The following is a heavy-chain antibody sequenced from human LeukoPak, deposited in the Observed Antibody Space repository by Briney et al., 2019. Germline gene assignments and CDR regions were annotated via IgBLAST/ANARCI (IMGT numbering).Heavy chain of an antibody. Sequence: GASVKVSCKASGYTFTSYGISWVRQAPGQGLEWMGWISAYNGNTNYAQKLQGRVTMTTDTSTSTAYMELRSLRSDDTAVYYCARVFPHPEYSSGWYSLRSGYYYYMDVWGKGTTVTVSS. CDR2: ISAYNGNT. CDR3: ARVFPHPEYSSGWYSLRSGYYYYMDV. CDR1: GYTFTSYG. V-gene: IGHV1-18*01. D-gene: IGHD6-19*01. J-gene: IGHJ6*03.